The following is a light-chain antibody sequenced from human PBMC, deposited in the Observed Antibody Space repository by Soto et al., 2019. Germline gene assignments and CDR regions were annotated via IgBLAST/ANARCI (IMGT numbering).Light chain of an antibody. V-gene: IGKV3-11*01. J-gene: IGKJ4*01. CDR1: QSVSSY. Sequence: EIVLTQSPATLSLSPGERATLSCRASQSVSSYLAWYQQKPGQAPRLLIYDASNRATGIPARFSGSGSGTDFTLTISSLEPEDFAVYYCHQRSNWPPISLTFRGGTKVEIK. CDR3: HQRSNWPPISLT. CDR2: DAS.